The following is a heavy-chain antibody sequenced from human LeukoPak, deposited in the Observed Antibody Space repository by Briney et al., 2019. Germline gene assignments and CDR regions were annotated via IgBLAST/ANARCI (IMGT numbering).Heavy chain of an antibody. V-gene: IGHV3-23*01. CDR1: GFTFSSYA. CDR2: ISGSGGST. Sequence: GASLRLSCAASGFTFSSYAMSWVRQAPGKGLEWVSAISGSGGSTYYADSVKGRFTISRDNSKNTLYLQMNSLRAEDTAVYYCAKPLHYYGSGSYDYWGQGTLVTVSS. CDR3: AKPLHYYGSGSYDY. D-gene: IGHD3-10*01. J-gene: IGHJ4*02.